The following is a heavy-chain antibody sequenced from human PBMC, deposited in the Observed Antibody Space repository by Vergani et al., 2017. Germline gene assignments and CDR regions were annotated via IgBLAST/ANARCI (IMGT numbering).Heavy chain of an antibody. J-gene: IGHJ4*02. Sequence: QVQLVQSGAEVKKPGSSVKVSCKSSGGTFSSYAISWVRQAPGQGLVCMGGIFPIFGTANYAQKFQGRVTITADESTSTAYMKLSSLRSEDTAVYYCARXRVWGSYRAPHFDYWGQGTLVTVSS. CDR3: ARXRVWGSYRAPHFDY. D-gene: IGHD3-16*02. CDR2: IFPIFGTA. V-gene: IGHV1-69*01. CDR1: GGTFSSYA.